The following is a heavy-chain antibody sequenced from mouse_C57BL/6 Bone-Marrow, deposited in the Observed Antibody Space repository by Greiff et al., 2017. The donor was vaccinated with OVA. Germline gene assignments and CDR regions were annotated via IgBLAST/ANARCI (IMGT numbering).Heavy chain of an antibody. CDR2: LSNLAYSI. V-gene: IGHV5-15*01. CDR3: ARQDYYSTPFAY. CDR1: GFTFSDYG. J-gene: IGHJ3*01. D-gene: IGHD2-5*01. Sequence: DVHLVESGGGLVQPGGSLKLSCAASGFTFSDYGMAWVRQAPRKGPEWVAFLSNLAYSIYYADTVTGRFTISRENAKNTLYLEMSSLRSEDTAMYYCARQDYYSTPFAYWGQGTLVTVSA.